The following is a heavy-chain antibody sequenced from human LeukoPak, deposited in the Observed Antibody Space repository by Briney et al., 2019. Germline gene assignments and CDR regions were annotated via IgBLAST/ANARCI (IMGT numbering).Heavy chain of an antibody. CDR3: ARDIDPYYYDSSGPPDY. Sequence: GGSLRLSCAASGFTFSSYSMNWVRQAPGKGLEWVSYISSSSSTIYYADSVKGRFTISRDNAKNSLYLQMNSLRAEDTAVYYCARDIDPYYYDSSGPPDYWGQGTLVTVSS. CDR1: GFTFSSYS. D-gene: IGHD3-22*01. V-gene: IGHV3-48*01. CDR2: ISSSSSTI. J-gene: IGHJ4*02.